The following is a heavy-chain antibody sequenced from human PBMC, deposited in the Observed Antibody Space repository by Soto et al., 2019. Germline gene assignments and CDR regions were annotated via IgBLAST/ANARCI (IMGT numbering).Heavy chain of an antibody. J-gene: IGHJ4*02. Sequence: QVQLQQWGAGLLKPSETLSLTCAVYGGSFSGYYWSWIRQPPGKGLEWIGEINHSGSTNYNPSLKSRVTISVDTSKTQFSLKLSSVTAADTAVYYCARGYSSSWYANFDYWGQGTLVTVSS. V-gene: IGHV4-34*01. D-gene: IGHD6-13*01. CDR1: GGSFSGYY. CDR3: ARGYSSSWYANFDY. CDR2: INHSGST.